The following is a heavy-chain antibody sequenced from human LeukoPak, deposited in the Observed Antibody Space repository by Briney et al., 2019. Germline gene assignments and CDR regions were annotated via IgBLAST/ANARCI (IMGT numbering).Heavy chain of an antibody. CDR2: INPNSGGT. D-gene: IGHD3-3*01. Sequence: ASVKVSCKASGYTFTGYYMHWVRQAPGQGLEWMGWINPNSGGTNYAQKFQGRVTMTRDTSISTAYMELSRLRSDDTAVYYCARARTTWSGEENWFDPWGQGTLVTVSS. J-gene: IGHJ5*02. CDR1: GYTFTGYY. CDR3: ARARTTWSGEENWFDP. V-gene: IGHV1-2*02.